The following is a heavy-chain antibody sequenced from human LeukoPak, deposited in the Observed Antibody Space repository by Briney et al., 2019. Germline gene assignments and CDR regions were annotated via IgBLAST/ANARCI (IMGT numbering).Heavy chain of an antibody. J-gene: IGHJ4*02. CDR3: ALGGWLQSHGNY. V-gene: IGHV3-21*01. D-gene: IGHD5-24*01. CDR2: ISSSSSYI. CDR1: GGSISSSS. Sequence: ETLSLTCTVSGGSISSSSYYWGWIRQPPGKGLEWVSSISSSSSYIYYADSVKGRFTISRDNAKNSLYLQMNSLRAEDTAVYYCALGGWLQSHGNYWGQGTLVTVSS.